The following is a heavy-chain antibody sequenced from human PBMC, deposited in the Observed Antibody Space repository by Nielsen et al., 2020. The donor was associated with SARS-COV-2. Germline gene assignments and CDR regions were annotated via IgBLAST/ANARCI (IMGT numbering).Heavy chain of an antibody. J-gene: IGHJ4*02. D-gene: IGHD1-26*01. CDR1: GFTFNNYA. V-gene: IGHV3-23*01. CDR3: ANGPGSWDY. Sequence: GGSLRLSCAASGFTFNNYAMHWVRQAPGKGLEWVSAISGNGDTTYYADSVKGRFIISRDNSKNTLYLEMNSLRADDTAVYYCANGPGSWDYWGQGTLVTVSS. CDR2: ISGNGDTT.